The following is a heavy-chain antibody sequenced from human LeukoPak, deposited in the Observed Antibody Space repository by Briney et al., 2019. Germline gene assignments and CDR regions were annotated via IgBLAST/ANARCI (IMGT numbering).Heavy chain of an antibody. CDR1: GFTFDDYA. D-gene: IGHD3-22*01. V-gene: IGHV3-43*02. CDR3: AKDRTSDYYYDSSGPFDP. CDR2: ISGDGGST. J-gene: IGHJ5*02. Sequence: PGGSLRLSCAASGFTFDDYAMHWGRQAPGKGLEWVSLISGDGGSTYYADSVKGRFTISRDNSKNSLYLQMNSLRTEDTALYYCAKDRTSDYYYDSSGPFDPWGQGTLVTVSS.